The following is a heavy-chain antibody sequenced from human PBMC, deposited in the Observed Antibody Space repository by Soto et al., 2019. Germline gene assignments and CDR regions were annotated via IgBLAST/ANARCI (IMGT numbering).Heavy chain of an antibody. V-gene: IGHV1-46*01. CDR2: INPSGGST. Sequence: GSSVKVSCKASGYTFTSNEIYWVRPSSGQGLEWMGIINPSGGSTSYAQKFQGRVTMTRDTSTSTAYMELSSLRSEDTAVYYCAILRVAPNPNYY. J-gene: IGHJ6*01. CDR3: AILRVAPNPNYY. D-gene: IGHD3-3*01. CDR1: GYTFTSNE.